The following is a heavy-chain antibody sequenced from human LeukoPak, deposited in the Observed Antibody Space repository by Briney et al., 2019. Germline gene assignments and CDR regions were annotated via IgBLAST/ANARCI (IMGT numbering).Heavy chain of an antibody. CDR3: ATDRFYSNYFDY. CDR1: GGSISSGSYY. J-gene: IGHJ4*02. D-gene: IGHD4-11*01. CDR2: IYTSGST. V-gene: IGHV4-61*02. Sequence: SETLSLTCTVSGGSISSGSYYWSWIRQPAGKGLEWIGRIYTSGSTNYNPSLKSRVTISVDTSKNQFSLKLSSVTAADTAVYYCATDRFYSNYFDYWGQGTLVTVSS.